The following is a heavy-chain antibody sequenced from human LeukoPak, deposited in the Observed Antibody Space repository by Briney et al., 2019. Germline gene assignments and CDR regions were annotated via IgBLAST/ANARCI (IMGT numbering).Heavy chain of an antibody. V-gene: IGHV3-30-3*01. J-gene: IGHJ3*01. Sequence: PGGSLSLSCAASGFTFSSYAMHWVRQAPGKGLQWLALTSDDGSAKYYADSVKGRFTISGDNSKSTLYLQMNSLRAGDTAVYYCAKDAYSDYPDAFDFWGQGTMVTVSS. CDR1: GFTFSSYA. CDR3: AKDAYSDYPDAFDF. CDR2: TSDDGSAK. D-gene: IGHD4-11*01.